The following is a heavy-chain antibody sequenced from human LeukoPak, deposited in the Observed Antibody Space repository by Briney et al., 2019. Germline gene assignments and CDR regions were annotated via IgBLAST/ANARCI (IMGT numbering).Heavy chain of an antibody. Sequence: GGSLRLSCTASGFTFSSYAMSWVRQAPGKGLEWVSAISGSGGSTYYADSVKGRFTISRDNSKNTPYLQMNSLRAEDTAVYYCAKDLGCSSTSCYGGLWNWFDPWGQGTLVTVSS. CDR2: ISGSGGST. CDR1: GFTFSSYA. J-gene: IGHJ5*02. V-gene: IGHV3-23*01. D-gene: IGHD2-2*01. CDR3: AKDLGCSSTSCYGGLWNWFDP.